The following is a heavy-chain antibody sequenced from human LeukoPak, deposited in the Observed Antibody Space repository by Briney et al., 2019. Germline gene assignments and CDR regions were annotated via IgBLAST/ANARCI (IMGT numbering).Heavy chain of an antibody. CDR2: IKQDGSEK. J-gene: IGHJ5*02. CDR3: GRVSTTVTPTNWFDP. D-gene: IGHD4-17*01. CDR1: GFTFSSYW. Sequence: GGSLRLSCAASGFTFSSYWMSWVRQAPGKGLEWVANIKQDGSEKSYEDSVKGRFTISRDNANNSLFLQMDSLRAEDTAVYYSGRVSTTVTPTNWFDPWGQGALVTVSS. V-gene: IGHV3-7*01.